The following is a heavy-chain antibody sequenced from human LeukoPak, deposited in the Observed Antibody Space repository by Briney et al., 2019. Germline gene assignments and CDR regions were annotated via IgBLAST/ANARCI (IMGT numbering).Heavy chain of an antibody. Sequence: PSETLSLTCTVSGGSISSSSYYWGWIRQPPGKGLEWIGSIYYSGSTYYNPSLKSRVTISVDTSKNQFSLKLSSVTAADTAVYYCARRFGGVSSSWFDPWGQGTLVTVSS. D-gene: IGHD2-8*01. CDR2: IYYSGST. V-gene: IGHV4-39*07. CDR3: ARRFGGVSSSWFDP. CDR1: GGSISSSSYY. J-gene: IGHJ5*02.